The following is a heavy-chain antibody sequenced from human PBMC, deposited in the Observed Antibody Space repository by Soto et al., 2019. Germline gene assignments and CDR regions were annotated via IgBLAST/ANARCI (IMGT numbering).Heavy chain of an antibody. D-gene: IGHD2-2*01. V-gene: IGHV3-15*01. CDR2: SKSKTDGGTT. CDR3: VTDRLV. CDR1: GFTFTNAW. J-gene: IGHJ4*02. Sequence: EVQLVESGGGLVKPGGSLRLSCAASGFTFTNAWMNWVRQAQGKGLESMGRSKSKTDGGTTDYTAPVKGRFIISRDDSKNTLFLQMSSLQIDDTAVYYCVTDRLVWGQGTLVTVFS.